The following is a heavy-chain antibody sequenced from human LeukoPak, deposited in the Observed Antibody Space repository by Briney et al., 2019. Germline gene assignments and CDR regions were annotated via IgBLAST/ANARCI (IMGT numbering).Heavy chain of an antibody. Sequence: SQTLSLTCTVSGGSISSYYWTWVRQSAGKGLEWIGRISASGNTNYNPSLKSRVTMSVDTSTNQFSLKLTSVTAADTAVYYCAREGRSSTPGYWGQGTLVTVSS. CDR2: ISASGNT. CDR3: AREGRSSTPGY. D-gene: IGHD2-15*01. J-gene: IGHJ4*02. CDR1: GGSISSYY. V-gene: IGHV4-4*07.